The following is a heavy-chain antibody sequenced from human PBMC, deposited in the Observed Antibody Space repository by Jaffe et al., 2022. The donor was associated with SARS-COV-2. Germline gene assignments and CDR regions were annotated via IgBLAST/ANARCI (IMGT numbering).Heavy chain of an antibody. CDR3: ARPYPGDRHPRSHQRNWFDP. J-gene: IGHJ5*02. Sequence: QVQLVESGGGLVKPGGSLRLSCAASGFTFSDYYMSWIRQAPGKGLEWVSYISSSGSTIYYADSVKGRFTISRDNAKNSLYLQMNSLRAEDTAVYYCARPYPGDRHPRSHQRNWFDPWGQGTLVTVSS. CDR2: ISSSGSTI. CDR1: GFTFSDYY. D-gene: IGHD4-17*01. V-gene: IGHV3-11*01.